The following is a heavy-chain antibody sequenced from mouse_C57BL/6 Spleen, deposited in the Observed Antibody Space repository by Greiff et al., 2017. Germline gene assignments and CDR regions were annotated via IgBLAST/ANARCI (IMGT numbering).Heavy chain of an antibody. Sequence: QVQLQQSGAELARPAASVKMSCKASGYTFTSYTMHWVKQRPGQGLEWIGYINPSSGYTKYNQKFKDKATLTADKSSSTAYMQLSSLTSEDSAVYYCARSDYSNLYFDYWGQGTTLTVSS. CDR3: ARSDYSNLYFDY. CDR1: GYTFTSYT. V-gene: IGHV1-4*01. J-gene: IGHJ2*01. CDR2: INPSSGYT. D-gene: IGHD2-5*01.